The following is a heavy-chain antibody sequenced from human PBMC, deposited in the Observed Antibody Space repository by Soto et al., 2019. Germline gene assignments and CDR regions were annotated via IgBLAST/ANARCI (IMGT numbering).Heavy chain of an antibody. CDR3: ARNWNDAWGNYNWFDP. CDR2: ISYDGSNK. Sequence: GGSLRLSCAASGFTFSSYAMHWVRQAPGKGLEWVAVISYDGSNKYYADSVKGRFTISRDNSKNTLYLQMNSLRAEDTAVYYCARNWNDAWGNYNWFDPWGQGTLVTVSS. CDR1: GFTFSSYA. V-gene: IGHV3-30-3*01. J-gene: IGHJ5*02. D-gene: IGHD1-1*01.